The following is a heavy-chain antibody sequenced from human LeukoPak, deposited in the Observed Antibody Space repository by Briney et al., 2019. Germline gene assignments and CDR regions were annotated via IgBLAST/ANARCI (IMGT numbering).Heavy chain of an antibody. CDR3: AKDPRVGASAAEYFQY. V-gene: IGHV3-23*01. CDR2: IRGSGTST. D-gene: IGHD1-26*01. CDR1: GFTFSSYA. J-gene: IGHJ1*01. Sequence: GGSLRLSCAASGFTFSSYAMAWVRQAPGKGLEWVSAIRGSGTSTYYADSVKGRFTISRDNSEKTLYLLMNSLRAEDTAVYYCAKDPRVGASAAEYFQYWGQGTLVTVSS.